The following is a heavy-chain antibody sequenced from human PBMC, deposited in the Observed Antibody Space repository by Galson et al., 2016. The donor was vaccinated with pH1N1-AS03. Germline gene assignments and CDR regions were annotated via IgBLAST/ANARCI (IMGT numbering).Heavy chain of an antibody. CDR2: INSRSDII. Sequence: SLRLSCAASEFTFSIYHMSWVRQAPGKGLGWVSYINSRSDIIHYADSVRGRFTISRDNARNSLYLQMHSLRDDDTAVYYCARDSGYGGTFDNWGQGALVTVSS. D-gene: IGHD5-12*01. CDR1: EFTFSIYH. J-gene: IGHJ4*02. V-gene: IGHV3-48*02. CDR3: ARDSGYGGTFDN.